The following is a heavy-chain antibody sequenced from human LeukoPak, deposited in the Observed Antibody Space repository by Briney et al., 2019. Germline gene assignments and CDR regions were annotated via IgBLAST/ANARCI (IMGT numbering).Heavy chain of an antibody. CDR3: AREGWSLYYDILTGYQNWFDP. CDR1: GGTFSSYA. Sequence: SVKVSCKASGGTFSSYAISWVRQAPGQGLEWMGGIIPIFGTANYAQKFQGRVTITADESTSTAYMELSSLRSEDTAVYYCAREGWSLYYDILTGYQNWFDPWGQGTLVTVSS. CDR2: IIPIFGTA. J-gene: IGHJ5*02. D-gene: IGHD3-9*01. V-gene: IGHV1-69*13.